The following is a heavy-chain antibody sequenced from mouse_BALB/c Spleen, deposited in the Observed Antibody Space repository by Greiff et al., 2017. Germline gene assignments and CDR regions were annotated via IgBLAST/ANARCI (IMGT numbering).Heavy chain of an antibody. Sequence: QVQLKESGAELMKPGASVKISCKATGYTFSSYWIEWVKQRPGHGLEWIGEILPGSGSTNYNEKFKGKATFTADTSSNTAYMQLSSLTSEDSAVYYCARERGDVLLFAYWGQGTLVTVSA. CDR1: GYTFSSYW. CDR2: ILPGSGST. D-gene: IGHD1-1*01. CDR3: ARERGDVLLFAY. V-gene: IGHV1-9*01. J-gene: IGHJ3*01.